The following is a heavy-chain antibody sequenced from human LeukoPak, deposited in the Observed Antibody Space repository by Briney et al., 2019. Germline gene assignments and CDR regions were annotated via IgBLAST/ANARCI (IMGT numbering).Heavy chain of an antibody. CDR3: AKAAGPLWFGINWFDP. D-gene: IGHD3-10*01. CDR2: ISSSSSTI. V-gene: IGHV3-48*01. Sequence: GGSLRLSCAASGFTFSSYSMNWVRQAPGKGLEWVSYISSSSSTIYYADSVKGRFTISRDNAKNSLYLQMNSLRAEDTAVYYCAKAAGPLWFGINWFDPWGQGTLVTVSS. J-gene: IGHJ5*02. CDR1: GFTFSSYS.